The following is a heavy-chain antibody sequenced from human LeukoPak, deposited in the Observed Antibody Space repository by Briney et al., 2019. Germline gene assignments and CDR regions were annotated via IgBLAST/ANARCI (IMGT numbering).Heavy chain of an antibody. CDR3: ARADFYYDFWSGYYPRNWFDP. J-gene: IGHJ5*02. Sequence: SETLSLTCAVYGGSFSGYYWSWIRQPPGKGLEWIGEINHSGSTNYNPSLKSRVTISVDTSKNQFSLKLSSVTAADTAVYYCARADFYYDFWSGYYPRNWFDPWGRGTLVTVSS. CDR1: GGSFSGYY. V-gene: IGHV4-34*01. D-gene: IGHD3-3*01. CDR2: INHSGST.